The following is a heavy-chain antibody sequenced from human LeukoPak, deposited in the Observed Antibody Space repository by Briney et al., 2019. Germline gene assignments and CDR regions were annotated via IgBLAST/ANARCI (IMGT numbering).Heavy chain of an antibody. CDR3: ARPDRRGYSYPSAFDI. J-gene: IGHJ3*02. D-gene: IGHD5-18*01. CDR1: GYSFTSYW. V-gene: IGHV5-51*01. CDR2: IYPGDSDT. Sequence: GESLKISCKGSGYSFTSYWIGWVRQMPGKGLEWMGIIYPGDSDTRYSPSFQGQVTISADKSISTAYLQWSSLKASDTAMYYCARPDRRGYSYPSAFDIWGQGTMVTVSS.